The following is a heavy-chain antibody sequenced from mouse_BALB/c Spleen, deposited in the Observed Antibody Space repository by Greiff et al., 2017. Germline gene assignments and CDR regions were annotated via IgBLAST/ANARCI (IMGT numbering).Heavy chain of an antibody. CDR3: ARAYYRYDGYFDV. J-gene: IGHJ1*01. CDR1: GYSITSDYA. Sequence: VQLKESGPGLVKPSQSLSLTCTVTGYSITSDYAWNWIRQFPGNKLEWMGYISYSGSTSYNPSLKSRISITRDTSKNQFFLQLNSVTTEDTATYYCARAYYRYDGYFDVWGAGTTVTVSS. D-gene: IGHD2-14*01. CDR2: ISYSGST. V-gene: IGHV3-2*02.